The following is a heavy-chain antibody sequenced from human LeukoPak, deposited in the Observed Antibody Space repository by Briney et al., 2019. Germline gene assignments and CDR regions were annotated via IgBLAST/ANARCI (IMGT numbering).Heavy chain of an antibody. CDR1: GGSISSSSYY. D-gene: IGHD6-19*01. J-gene: IGHJ4*02. CDR2: IYYSGST. CDR3: ARLSSGLILDY. Sequence: PSETLSLTCTVSGGSISSSSYYWGWIRQPPGKGLEWIGSIYYSGSTYYNPSLKSRVTISVDTSKNQFSLKLSSVTAADTAVYYCARLSSGLILDYWGQGTLVTVSS. V-gene: IGHV4-39*01.